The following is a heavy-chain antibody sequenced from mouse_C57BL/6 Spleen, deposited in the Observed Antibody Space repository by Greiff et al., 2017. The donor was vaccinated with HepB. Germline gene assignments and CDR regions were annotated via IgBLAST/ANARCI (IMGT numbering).Heavy chain of an antibody. CDR3: ARGKFIRENYFDY. D-gene: IGHD1-1*01. CDR2: IYPGDGDT. CDR1: GYAFSSSW. Sequence: QVQLQQSGPELVKPGASVKISCKASGYAFSSSWMNWVKQRPGKGLEWIGRIYPGDGDTNYNGKFKGKATLTADKSSSTAYMQLSSLTSEDSAVYFCARGKFIRENYFDYWGQGTTLTVSS. V-gene: IGHV1-82*01. J-gene: IGHJ2*01.